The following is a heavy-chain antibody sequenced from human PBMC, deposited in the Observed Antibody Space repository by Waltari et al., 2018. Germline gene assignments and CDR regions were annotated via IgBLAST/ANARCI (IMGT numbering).Heavy chain of an antibody. Sequence: EVQMVESGGGSMKPGDYLRLSCVASGFSFTPAWLTWVRQAPGKGREWVGRITSQNDGATTDLAASVRGRFSISRDDSQSMVFLQMNSLRREDTAVYYCTTLDAPWGGWGHGTLVTVSS. CDR1: GFSFTPAW. J-gene: IGHJ4*01. D-gene: IGHD7-27*01. CDR3: TTLDAPWGG. V-gene: IGHV3-15*01. CDR2: ITSQNDGATT.